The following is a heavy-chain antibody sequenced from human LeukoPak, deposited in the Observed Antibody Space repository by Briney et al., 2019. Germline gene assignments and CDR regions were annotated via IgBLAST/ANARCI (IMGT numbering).Heavy chain of an antibody. D-gene: IGHD1-26*01. J-gene: IGHJ4*02. CDR3: ATIGRTYDY. Sequence: GASVKISCKASGYTFTSYGISWVRQAPGKGLEWMGGFDPEDGETIYAQKFQGRVTMTEDTSTDTAYMELSSLRSEDTAVYYCATIGRTYDYWGQGTLVTVPS. V-gene: IGHV1-24*01. CDR2: FDPEDGET. CDR1: GYTFTSYG.